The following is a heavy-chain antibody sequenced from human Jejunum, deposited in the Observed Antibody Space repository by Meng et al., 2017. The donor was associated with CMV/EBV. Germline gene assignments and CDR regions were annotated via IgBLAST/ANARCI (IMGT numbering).Heavy chain of an antibody. Sequence: GFKLSTYWMAWVRQDPGKGLEWVANINQDEGEKYYVDSVYGRYTVSRDNAKNSLYLEMNSLRAEGTAVYYCARISKYRYGVYGMDVWGQGATVTVSS. V-gene: IGHV3-7*01. D-gene: IGHD5-18*01. J-gene: IGHJ6*02. CDR1: GFKLSTYW. CDR3: ARISKYRYGVYGMDV. CDR2: INQDEGEK.